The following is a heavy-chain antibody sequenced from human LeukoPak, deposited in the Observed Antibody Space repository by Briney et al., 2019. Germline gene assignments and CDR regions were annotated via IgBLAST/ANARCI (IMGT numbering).Heavy chain of an antibody. Sequence: ASVKVSCKASGYIFTSYYMHWVRQAPGQGLEWMGMINPSSGNARYAQKFQGRVTMARDTSTSTMYMELSSLRSEDTAVYYCSRDTRAADAEYFQHWGQGTLVIVSS. CDR3: SRDTRAADAEYFQH. CDR1: GYIFTSYY. J-gene: IGHJ1*01. CDR2: INPSSGNA. D-gene: IGHD2-15*01. V-gene: IGHV1-46*01.